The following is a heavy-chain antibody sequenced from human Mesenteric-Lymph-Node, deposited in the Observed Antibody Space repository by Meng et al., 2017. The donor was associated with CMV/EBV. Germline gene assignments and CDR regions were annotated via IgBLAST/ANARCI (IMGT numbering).Heavy chain of an antibody. V-gene: IGHV6-1*01. Sequence: PGDSVSSNTAAWNWIRQSPARGLEWLGRAFYRSKWYYDYPLSLRSRVTINADTSKNQFSLQLKSVTPEDTAVYFCARDPDWGWLDCWGQGTLVTVSS. CDR1: GDSVSSNTAA. J-gene: IGHJ4*02. CDR2: AFYRSKWYY. D-gene: IGHD7-27*01. CDR3: ARDPDWGWLDC.